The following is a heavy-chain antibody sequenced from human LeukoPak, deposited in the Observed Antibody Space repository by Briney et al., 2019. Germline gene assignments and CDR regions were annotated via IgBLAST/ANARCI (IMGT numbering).Heavy chain of an antibody. CDR1: GFTFSSYG. Sequence: GGSLRLSCAASGFTFSSYGMHWVRQAPGKGLEWVAVIWYDGSNKYYADSVKGRFTISRDNSKNTLYLQMNSLRAEDTAVYCCAKDGAASGKYQLLSSFDYWGQGTLVTVSS. D-gene: IGHD2-2*01. CDR2: IWYDGSNK. CDR3: AKDGAASGKYQLLSSFDY. J-gene: IGHJ4*02. V-gene: IGHV3-33*06.